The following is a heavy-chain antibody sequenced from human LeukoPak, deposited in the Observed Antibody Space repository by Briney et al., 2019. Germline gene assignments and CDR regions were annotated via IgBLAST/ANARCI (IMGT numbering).Heavy chain of an antibody. V-gene: IGHV4-34*01. J-gene: IGHJ4*02. CDR3: ARRGGYCSGGSCYTIRHYFDY. D-gene: IGHD2-15*01. Sequence: PETLSLTCAVYGGSFSGYYWSWIRQPPGKGLEWIGEINHSGSTNYNPSLKSRVTISVDTSKNQFSLKLSSVTAADTAVYYCARRGGYCSGGSCYTIRHYFDYWGQGTLVTVSS. CDR1: GGSFSGYY. CDR2: INHSGST.